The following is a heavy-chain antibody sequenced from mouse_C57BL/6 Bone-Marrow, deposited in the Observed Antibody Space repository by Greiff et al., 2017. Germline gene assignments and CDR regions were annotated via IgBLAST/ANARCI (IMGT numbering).Heavy chain of an antibody. D-gene: IGHD1-1*01. CDR2: INPGSGGT. V-gene: IGHV1-54*01. Sequence: VQLVESGAELVRPGTSVKVSCKASGYAFTNYLIEWVKQRPGQGLEWIGVINPGSGGTNYNEKFKGKATLTADKSSSTAYMQLSSLTSEDSAVYFCARDYYGSSYPFAYWGQGTLVTVSA. J-gene: IGHJ3*01. CDR1: GYAFTNYL. CDR3: ARDYYGSSYPFAY.